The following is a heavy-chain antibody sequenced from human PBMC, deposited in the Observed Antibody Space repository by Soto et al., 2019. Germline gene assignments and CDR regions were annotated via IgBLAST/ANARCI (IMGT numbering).Heavy chain of an antibody. D-gene: IGHD6-19*01. J-gene: IGHJ4*01. CDR2: IYYSGST. CDR1: GGSISSYY. CDR3: ARQQDGWYYFDY. Sequence: PSETLSLTCTVSGGSISSYYWSWIRQPPGKGLEWIGYIYYSGSTNYNPSLKSRVTISVDTSKNQFSLKLSSVTAADTAVYYCARQQDGWYYFDYWGHGTLVSVFS. V-gene: IGHV4-59*01.